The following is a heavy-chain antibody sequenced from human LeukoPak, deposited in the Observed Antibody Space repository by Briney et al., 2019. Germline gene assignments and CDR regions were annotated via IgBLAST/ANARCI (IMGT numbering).Heavy chain of an antibody. J-gene: IGHJ4*02. CDR2: INTNTGNP. CDR1: GYTFTSYA. V-gene: IGHV7-4-1*02. Sequence: VASVKVSCKASGYTFTSYAMNWVRQAPGQGLEWMGWINTNTGNPTYAQGFTGRSVFSLDTSVSTAYLQISSLKAEDTAVYYCARPGYYDFWSGYYSYWGQGTLVTVSS. CDR3: ARPGYYDFWSGYYSY. D-gene: IGHD3-3*01.